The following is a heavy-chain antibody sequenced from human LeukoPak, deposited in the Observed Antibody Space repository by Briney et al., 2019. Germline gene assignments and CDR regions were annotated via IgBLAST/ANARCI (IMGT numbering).Heavy chain of an antibody. CDR2: ISAYNGNT. J-gene: IGHJ6*03. D-gene: IGHD6-13*01. CDR1: GYTFTSYG. CDR3: ATRSGYSSSWYQATRLHYYYYMDV. Sequence: ASVKVSCKASGYTFTSYGISWVRQAPGQGLEWMGWISAYNGNTNYAQKLQGRVTMTTDTSTSTAYMELRSLRSDDTAVYYCATRSGYSSSWYQATRLHYYYYMDVWGKGTTVTISS. V-gene: IGHV1-18*01.